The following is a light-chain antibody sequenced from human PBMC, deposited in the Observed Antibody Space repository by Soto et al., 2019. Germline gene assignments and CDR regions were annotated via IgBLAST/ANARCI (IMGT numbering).Light chain of an antibody. V-gene: IGKV3-20*01. Sequence: IVLTQSPGTLSLSPGVRATLSCRASQSVSSSYLAWYQQKPGQAPRLLIYGASSRATAIPDRFSGSGSGTDFTLTISRLEPEDFAVYYCHQYGSSPLYTFGQGTKLEIK. CDR3: HQYGSSPLYT. CDR1: QSVSSSY. CDR2: GAS. J-gene: IGKJ2*01.